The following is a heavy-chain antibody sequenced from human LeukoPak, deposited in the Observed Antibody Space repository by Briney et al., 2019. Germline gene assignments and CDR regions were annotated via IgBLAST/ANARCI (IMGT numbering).Heavy chain of an antibody. CDR1: GDSISSYY. D-gene: IGHD6-6*01. CDR2: IYTSGST. Sequence: SETLSHTCTVSGDSISSYYWSWIRQPPGKGLEWIGYIYTSGSTNYNPSLRSRVTISVDTSKNQFSLKLSSVTAADTAVYYCARGRVYGYFDYWGQGTLVTVSS. CDR3: ARGRVYGYFDY. V-gene: IGHV4-4*09. J-gene: IGHJ4*02.